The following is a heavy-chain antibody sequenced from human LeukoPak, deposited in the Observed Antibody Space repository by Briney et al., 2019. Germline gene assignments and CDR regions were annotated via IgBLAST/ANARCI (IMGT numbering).Heavy chain of an antibody. CDR1: GYTFTSYD. V-gene: IGHV1-8*01. CDR3: ARGRSPYYYDSSGSYFDY. CDR2: MNPNSGNT. J-gene: IGHJ4*02. D-gene: IGHD3-22*01. Sequence: ASVKVSCKASGYTFTSYDINWVRQATGQGLEWMGWMNPNSGNTGYAQKFQGRVTMTRNTSISTAYMELSSLRSGDTAVYYCARGRSPYYYDSSGSYFDYWGQGTLVTVSS.